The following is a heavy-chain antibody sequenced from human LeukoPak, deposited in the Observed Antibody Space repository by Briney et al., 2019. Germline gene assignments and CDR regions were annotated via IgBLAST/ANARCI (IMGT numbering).Heavy chain of an antibody. CDR1: GYTFTSYA. CDR3: ARDSRVAGRAVNY. J-gene: IGHJ4*02. V-gene: IGHV1-3*01. Sequence: ASVTVSCKASGYTFTSYAMHWVRQAPGQRLEWMGWINAGNGNTKYSQKFQGRVTITRDTSASTAYMELSSLRSEDTAVYYCARDSRVAGRAVNYWGQGTLVTVSS. CDR2: INAGNGNT. D-gene: IGHD6-19*01.